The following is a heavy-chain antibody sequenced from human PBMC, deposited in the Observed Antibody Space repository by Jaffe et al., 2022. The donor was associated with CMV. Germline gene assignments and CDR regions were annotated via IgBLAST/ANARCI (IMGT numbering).Heavy chain of an antibody. J-gene: IGHJ1*01. D-gene: IGHD4-17*01. CDR2: IWYDGSNK. CDR3: ARADYGDYDSGYFQH. CDR1: GFTFSSYG. V-gene: IGHV3-33*01. Sequence: QVQLVESGGGVVQPGRSLRLSCAASGFTFSSYGMHWVRQAPGKGLEWVAVIWYDGSNKYYADSVKGRFTISRDNSKNTLYLQMNSLRAEDTAVYYCARADYGDYDSGYFQHWGQGTLVTVSS.